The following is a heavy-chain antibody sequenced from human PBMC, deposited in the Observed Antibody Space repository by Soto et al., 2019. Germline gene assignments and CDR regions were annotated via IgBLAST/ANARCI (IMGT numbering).Heavy chain of an antibody. D-gene: IGHD6-13*01. CDR1: GGTFSKLA. V-gene: IGHV1-69*13. CDR3: AQQGGRAAAGVYYYYALDV. J-gene: IGHJ6*02. Sequence: SVKVSCQASGGTFSKLAFPWVRQALGQTLAWMGEIIPFAGTTDHAQPFQGRVTLTADELTSTVYMELSSLRSDDSAVYYRAQQGGRAAAGVYYYYALDVWGQGTTVTVSS. CDR2: IIPFAGTT.